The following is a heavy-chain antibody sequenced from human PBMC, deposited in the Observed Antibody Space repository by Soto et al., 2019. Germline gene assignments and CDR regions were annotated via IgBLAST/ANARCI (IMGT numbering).Heavy chain of an antibody. D-gene: IGHD1-7*01. CDR3: ARDGRAGTRYWFDP. Sequence: SETLSLTCTVSGGSISSGDYYWSWIRQPPGKGLEWIGYIYYSGSTYYNPSLKSRVTISVDTSKNQFSLKLSSVTAADTAVYYCARDGRAGTRYWFDPWGQGNLVTVSS. CDR2: IYYSGST. CDR1: GGSISSGDYY. J-gene: IGHJ5*02. V-gene: IGHV4-30-4*01.